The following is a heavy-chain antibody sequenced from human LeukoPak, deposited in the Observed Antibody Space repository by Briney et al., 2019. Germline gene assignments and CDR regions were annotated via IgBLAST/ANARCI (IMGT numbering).Heavy chain of an antibody. Sequence: SETLSLTCAVYGGSFSGNYWSWIRQPPGKGLDWIGEINHSGSTNYNPSLKSRVTISVDTSKKQFSLKLSSVTAADTAVYYCASLRILDDYGDYSYWGQGSLVTVSS. D-gene: IGHD4-17*01. CDR2: INHSGST. CDR1: GGSFSGNY. CDR3: ASLRILDDYGDYSY. V-gene: IGHV4-34*01. J-gene: IGHJ4*02.